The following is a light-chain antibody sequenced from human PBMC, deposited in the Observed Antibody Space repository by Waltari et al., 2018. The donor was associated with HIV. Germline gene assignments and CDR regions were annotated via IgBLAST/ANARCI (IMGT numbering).Light chain of an antibody. CDR3: STWDKTQSAQV. V-gene: IGLV1-47*01. Sequence: QPVLTQLPSVSGTPGQTVTISCSGSDSNIGTSSVYWYQVLPGTTPRLLIFSNHVRPSGVPGRFSGSKSGASASLTIFGLRSEDEADYYCSTWDKTQSAQVFGGGTKLTVL. J-gene: IGLJ3*02. CDR2: SNH. CDR1: DSNIGTSS.